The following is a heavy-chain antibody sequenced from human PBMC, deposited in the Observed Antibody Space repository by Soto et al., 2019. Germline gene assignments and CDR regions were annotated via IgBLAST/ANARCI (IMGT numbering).Heavy chain of an antibody. Sequence: SETLSLTCTVSGGSISSGGYYWSWIRQHPGKGLEWIGYIYYSGSTYYNPSLKSRVTISVDTSKNQFSLKLSSVTAADTAVYYCARVPQARYGQYYFDYWGQGTLVTVS. CDR1: GGSISSGGYY. CDR3: ARVPQARYGQYYFDY. D-gene: IGHD5-18*01. CDR2: IYYSGST. J-gene: IGHJ4*02. V-gene: IGHV4-31*03.